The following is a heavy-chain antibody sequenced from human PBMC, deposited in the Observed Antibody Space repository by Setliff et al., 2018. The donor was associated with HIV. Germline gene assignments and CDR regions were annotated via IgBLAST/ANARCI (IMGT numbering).Heavy chain of an antibody. Sequence: ASVKVSCKAFGYTFSTNAIHWVRQAPGHGLEWVGRINPKSGVTSYAQNFRARVTMTRDTSSTTAYMELSTLRSDDTALYYCARDLIRITPHGDLPFWGQGTLVTVSS. V-gene: IGHV1-2*06. CDR3: ARDLIRITPHGDLPF. CDR2: INPKSGVT. CDR1: GYTFSTNA. D-gene: IGHD2-15*01. J-gene: IGHJ4*02.